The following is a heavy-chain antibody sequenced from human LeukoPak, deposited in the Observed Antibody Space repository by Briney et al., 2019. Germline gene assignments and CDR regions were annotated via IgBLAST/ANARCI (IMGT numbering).Heavy chain of an antibody. CDR3: AKLTSGWFEDF. Sequence: GGSLRPSCAASGFIFKNYPMTWVRQPPGKGREWVSAIRPSDGSTFYADSVMGRFTISRDSSKNTLYLQMNNLRVEDTALYYCAKLTSGWFEDFWGQGTLVTVSS. D-gene: IGHD6-19*01. CDR2: IRPSDGST. J-gene: IGHJ4*02. CDR1: GFIFKNYP. V-gene: IGHV3-23*01.